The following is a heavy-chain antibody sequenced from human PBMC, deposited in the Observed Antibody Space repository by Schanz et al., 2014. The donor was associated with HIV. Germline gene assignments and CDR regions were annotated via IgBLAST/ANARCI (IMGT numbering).Heavy chain of an antibody. D-gene: IGHD3-22*01. CDR1: GFTFNNYA. CDR3: AKDRNQYDSRYIGKGNYYYYYGMDV. V-gene: IGHV3-30*18. CDR2: ISYDGRNK. Sequence: VQMLESGGGSVQPGGSLRLSCVASGFTFNNYAMTWVRQAPGKGLEWVSVISYDGRNKLYADSVKGRFTISRDNSKNTVYLQAKSLRPEDTAVYYCAKDRNQYDSRYIGKGNYYYYYGMDVWGQGTTVTVSS. J-gene: IGHJ6*02.